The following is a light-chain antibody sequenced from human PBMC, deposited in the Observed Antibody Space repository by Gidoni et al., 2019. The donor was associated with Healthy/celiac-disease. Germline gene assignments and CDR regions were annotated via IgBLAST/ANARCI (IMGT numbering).Light chain of an antibody. CDR2: DVS. V-gene: IGLV2-14*01. CDR3: SSYSSSSPWV. CDR1: SSDVGGYNY. Sequence: QSALTQPASVSGSPGQSCTISCTGTSSDVGGYNYVSWYQQHPGKAPKLMIYDVSNRPSGVSNRFSGSKSGNTASLTISGLQAEDEADYYCSSYSSSSPWVFGGGTKLTVL. J-gene: IGLJ3*02.